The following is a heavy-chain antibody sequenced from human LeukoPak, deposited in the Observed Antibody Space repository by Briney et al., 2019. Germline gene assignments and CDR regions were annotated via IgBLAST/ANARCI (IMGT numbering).Heavy chain of an antibody. CDR2: INPNSGGT. CDR3: ARGPRRGYSYGNYYYYMDV. Sequence: GASVKVSCKASGYTFTGYYMHWVRQAPGQGLEWMGWINPNSGGTNYAQKFQGRVTMTRDTSISTAYMELSRLRSDDTAVYYCARGPRRGYSYGNYYYYMDVWGKGTTVTVSS. V-gene: IGHV1-2*02. J-gene: IGHJ6*03. CDR1: GYTFTGYY. D-gene: IGHD5-18*01.